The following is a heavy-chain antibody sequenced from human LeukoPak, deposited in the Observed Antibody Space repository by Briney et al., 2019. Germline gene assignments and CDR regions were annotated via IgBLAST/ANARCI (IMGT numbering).Heavy chain of an antibody. CDR1: GFTFSSYW. CDR2: IKQDGSEK. V-gene: IGHV3-7*01. Sequence: GGSLRLSCAASGFTFSSYWMSWVRQAPGKGLEWVANIKQDGSEKYYVDSVKGRFTISRDNAKNSLYLQMNSLRAEDTAVYYCARDITIFGVVRNYYGVDVWGQGTTVTVSS. J-gene: IGHJ6*02. CDR3: ARDITIFGVVRNYYGVDV. D-gene: IGHD3-3*01.